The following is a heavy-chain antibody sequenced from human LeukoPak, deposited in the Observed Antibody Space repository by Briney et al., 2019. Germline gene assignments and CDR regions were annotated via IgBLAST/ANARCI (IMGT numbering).Heavy chain of an antibody. Sequence: PSETLSLTCTVSGYSISSGYYWGWIRQPPGKGLEWIGSIYHSGSTYYNPSLKSRVTISVDTSKNQFSLKLSSVTAADTAVYYCARGNLESYYYYMDVWGKGTTVTVSS. J-gene: IGHJ6*03. CDR2: IYHSGST. CDR1: GYSISSGYY. CDR3: ARGNLESYYYYMDV. D-gene: IGHD1-1*01. V-gene: IGHV4-38-2*02.